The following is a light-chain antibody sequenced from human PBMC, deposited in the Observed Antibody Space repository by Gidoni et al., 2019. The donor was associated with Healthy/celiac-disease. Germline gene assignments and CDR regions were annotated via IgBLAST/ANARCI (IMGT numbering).Light chain of an antibody. CDR3: QQRSNWIT. CDR1: QSVSSY. CDR2: DAS. Sequence: EIVLTQSPATLSLSPGERATLSCRASQSVSSYFAWYQLKPGQAPRLLIYDASNRATGIPARFSGSGSGTDFTLTISRLEPEDFAVYYCQQRSNWITFGQGTRLEIK. J-gene: IGKJ5*01. V-gene: IGKV3-11*01.